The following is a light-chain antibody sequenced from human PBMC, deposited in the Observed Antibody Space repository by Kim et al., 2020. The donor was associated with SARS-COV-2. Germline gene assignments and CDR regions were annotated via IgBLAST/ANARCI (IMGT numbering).Light chain of an antibody. CDR1: QSVSSN. J-gene: IGKJ2*01. V-gene: IGKV3-15*01. CDR3: QQYNNWPYT. CDR2: GAS. Sequence: VSPGERATLACRASQSVSSNVTWYQQKPGQAPRLLIYGASTRATGIPSRFSGSGSGTEFTLTISSLQSEDFAVYSCQQYNNWPYTFGQGTKLEIK.